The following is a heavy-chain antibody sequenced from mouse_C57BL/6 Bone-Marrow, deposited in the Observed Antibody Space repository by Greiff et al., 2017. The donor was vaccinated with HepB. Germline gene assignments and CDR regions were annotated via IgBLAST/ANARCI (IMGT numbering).Heavy chain of an antibody. CDR1: GFNIKDDY. CDR3: IPIYYGNYGVDY. D-gene: IGHD2-1*01. V-gene: IGHV14-4*01. J-gene: IGHJ2*01. Sequence: VQLQQSGAELVRPGASVKLSCTASGFNIKDDYMHWVKQRPEQGLEWIGWIDPENGDTEYASKFQGKATITADTSSNTAYLQLSSLTSEDTAVYYCIPIYYGNYGVDYWGQGTTLTVSS. CDR2: IDPENGDT.